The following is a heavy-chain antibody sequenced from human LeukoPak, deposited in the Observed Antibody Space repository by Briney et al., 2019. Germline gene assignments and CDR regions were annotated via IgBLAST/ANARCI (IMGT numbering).Heavy chain of an antibody. CDR2: FYHSGST. Sequence: SETLSLTCAVSGGSISSGGYPWSWIRQPPGKGLEWIGYFYHSGSTYYNPSLKSRVTISVDRSKNQFSLKLSSVTAADTAVYYCASLSPYYYDSSGYSRHDALDIWGQGTMVTVSS. D-gene: IGHD3-22*01. V-gene: IGHV4-30-2*01. CDR1: GGSISSGGYP. CDR3: ASLSPYYYDSSGYSRHDALDI. J-gene: IGHJ3*02.